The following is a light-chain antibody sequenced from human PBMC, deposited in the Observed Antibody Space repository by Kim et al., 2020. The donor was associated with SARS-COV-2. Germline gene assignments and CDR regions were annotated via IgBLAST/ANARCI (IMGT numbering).Light chain of an antibody. J-gene: IGKJ2*03. CDR3: QQTFSTQYS. V-gene: IGKV1-39*01. Sequence: DIEMTQSPSALSASVGDRVTISCRASQSVSINLNWYQQKPGKAPRLLISAASSLQSGVPSRFSGSGSGTGFTLTINSLQPEDFGSYYCQQTFSTQYSFGQETKLEI. CDR1: QSVSIN. CDR2: AAS.